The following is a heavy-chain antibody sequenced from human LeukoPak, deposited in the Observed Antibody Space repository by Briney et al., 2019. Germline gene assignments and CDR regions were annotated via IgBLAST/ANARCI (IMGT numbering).Heavy chain of an antibody. D-gene: IGHD2-2*01. CDR3: ARHAAYLSAFDY. J-gene: IGHJ4*02. V-gene: IGHV4-4*09. CDR1: GGSISSYY. CDR2: IYTSGST. Sequence: SETLSLTCTVSGGSISSYYWSWIRQPPGKGLEWIGYIYTSGSTNYNPSLKSRVTISVDTSKNQFSLKLSSVTAADTAVYYCARHAAYLSAFDYWGQGTLVTVSS.